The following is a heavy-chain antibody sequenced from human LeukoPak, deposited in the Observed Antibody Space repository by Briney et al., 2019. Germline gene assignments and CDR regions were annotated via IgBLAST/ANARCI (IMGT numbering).Heavy chain of an antibody. CDR1: GGSISSYY. CDR2: IYTSGST. Sequence: SSETLSLTCTVSGGSISSYYWSWIRQPAGKGLEWIGRIYTSGSTNYNPSLKSRVTMSVDTSKNQFSLKLSSVTAADTAAYYCARVVVVAATRLSWFDPWGQGTLVTVSS. V-gene: IGHV4-4*07. J-gene: IGHJ5*02. D-gene: IGHD2-15*01. CDR3: ARVVVVAATRLSWFDP.